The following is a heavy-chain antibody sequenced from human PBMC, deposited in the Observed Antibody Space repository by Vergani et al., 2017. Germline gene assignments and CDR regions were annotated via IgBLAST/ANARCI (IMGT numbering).Heavy chain of an antibody. CDR2: IFYSGTT. D-gene: IGHD3-22*01. J-gene: IGHJ4*02. Sequence: QVQLQQWGAGLLKPSETLSLTCAVSGGSISSGDHCWTWIRQRPGKGLEWIGYIFYSGTTYDNPSLRSRLTISVDTSQNQFSLKLRSVTAADTAIYYCAGPQGTSAYYYGGFDYWGQGILVTVSS. V-gene: IGHV4-31*11. CDR1: GGSISSGDHC. CDR3: AGPQGTSAYYYGGFDY.